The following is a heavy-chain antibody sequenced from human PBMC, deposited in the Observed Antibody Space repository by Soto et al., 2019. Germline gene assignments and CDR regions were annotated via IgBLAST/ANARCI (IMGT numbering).Heavy chain of an antibody. D-gene: IGHD3-10*01. CDR3: ARDRQEYGSGSYQVYYYYYGMDV. CDR1: GYTFTSYY. V-gene: IGHV1-46*01. Sequence: GASVKVSCKASGYTFTSYYMHWVRQAPGQGLEWMGIINPSGGSTSYAQKFQGRVTMTRDTSTSTVYMELSSLRSEDTAVYYCARDRQEYGSGSYQVYYYYYGMDVWGQGTTVTVSS. J-gene: IGHJ6*02. CDR2: INPSGGST.